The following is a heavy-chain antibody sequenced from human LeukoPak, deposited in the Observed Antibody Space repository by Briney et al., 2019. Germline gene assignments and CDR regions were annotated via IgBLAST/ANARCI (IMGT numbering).Heavy chain of an antibody. D-gene: IGHD1-26*01. J-gene: IGHJ4*02. V-gene: IGHV3-7*01. CDR3: ARSGQVGISNWSRFDY. CDR2: IKEDGSEK. CDR1: GFTVSSNY. Sequence: PGGSLRLSCAASGFTVSSNYMSWVRQAPGKGLEWVANIKEDGSEKYYVDSVKGRFTISRDNAKNSLFLQMNSLRAEDTALYYCARSGQVGISNWSRFDYWGQGILVTVSS.